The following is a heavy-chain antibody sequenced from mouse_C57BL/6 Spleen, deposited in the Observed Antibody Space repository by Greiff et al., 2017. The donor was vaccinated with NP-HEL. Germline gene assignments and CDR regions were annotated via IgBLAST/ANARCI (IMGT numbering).Heavy chain of an antibody. CDR2: INPNYGTT. D-gene: IGHD2-1*01. Sequence: VQLQQSGPELVKPGASVKISCKASGYSFTDYNMNWVKQSNGKSLEWIGVINPNYGTTSYNQKFKGKATLTVDQSSSTAYMQLNSLTSEDSAVYYWASGGVYYGNYPFAYWGQGTLVTVSA. V-gene: IGHV1-39*01. CDR3: ASGGVYYGNYPFAY. J-gene: IGHJ3*01. CDR1: GYSFTDYN.